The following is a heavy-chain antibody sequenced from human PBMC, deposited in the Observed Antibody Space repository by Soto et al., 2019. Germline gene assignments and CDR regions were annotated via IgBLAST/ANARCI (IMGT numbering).Heavy chain of an antibody. J-gene: IGHJ2*01. CDR3: ARGNHRWLQLWYFDL. CDR1: GGTFSSYT. D-gene: IGHD5-12*01. V-gene: IGHV1-69*12. Sequence: QVQLVQSGAEVKKPGSSVTVSCKASGGTFSSYTISWVRQAPGQGLEWMGGIIPIFGTANYAQKFQGRVTIXXDXSXSPAYRELSSLRSEDTAVYYCARGNHRWLQLWYFDLWGRGTLVTVSS. CDR2: IIPIFGTA.